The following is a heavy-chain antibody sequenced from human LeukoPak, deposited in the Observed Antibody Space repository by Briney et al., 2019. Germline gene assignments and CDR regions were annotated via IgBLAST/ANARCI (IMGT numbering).Heavy chain of an antibody. Sequence: SETLSLTCAVYGGSFSGYYWSWIRQPPGKGLEWIGEINHSGSTNYNPSLKSRVTISVDTSKNQFSLKLSSVTAADTAVYYCARGGYFDWFDYWGQGTLVTVSS. J-gene: IGHJ4*02. V-gene: IGHV4-34*01. CDR2: INHSGST. CDR1: GGSFSGYY. D-gene: IGHD3-9*01. CDR3: ARGGYFDWFDY.